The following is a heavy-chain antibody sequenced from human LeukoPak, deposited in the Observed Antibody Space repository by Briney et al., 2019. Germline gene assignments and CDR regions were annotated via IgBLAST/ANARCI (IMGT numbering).Heavy chain of an antibody. CDR3: ARATRYCSSTSCSDP. Sequence: ASVKVSCKASGYTFTSYGISWVRQAPGQGLEWMGWISAYNGNTNYAQKLQGRVTMTTDTSTSTAYMELRSLRSDDTAVYYCARATRYCSSTSCSDPWGQGTLVTVSS. V-gene: IGHV1-18*01. D-gene: IGHD2-2*01. CDR2: ISAYNGNT. CDR1: GYTFTSYG. J-gene: IGHJ5*02.